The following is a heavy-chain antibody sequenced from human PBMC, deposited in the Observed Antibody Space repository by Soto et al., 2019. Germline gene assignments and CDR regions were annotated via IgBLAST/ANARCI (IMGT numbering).Heavy chain of an antibody. CDR3: ARLVVPAAILWGYYFDY. D-gene: IGHD2-2*01. J-gene: IGHJ4*02. CDR2: IYYSGST. CDR1: GGSISSGGYY. V-gene: IGHV4-31*03. Sequence: PSETLSLTCTVSGGSISSGGYYWSWIRQHPGKGLEWIGYIYYSGSTYYNPSLKSRVTISVDTSKNQFSLKLSSVTAADTAVYYCARLVVPAAILWGYYFDYWGQGTLVTVSS.